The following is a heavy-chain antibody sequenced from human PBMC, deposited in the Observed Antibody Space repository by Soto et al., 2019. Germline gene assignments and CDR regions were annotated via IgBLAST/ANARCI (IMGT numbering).Heavy chain of an antibody. J-gene: IGHJ5*02. CDR2: ISYDGSNK. CDR3: AKDVDFDP. CDR1: GFTFSSYG. V-gene: IGHV3-30*18. Sequence: QVQLVESGGGVVQPGRSLRLCCAASGFTFSSYGMHWVRQAPGKGLEWVAVISYDGSNKYYADSVKGRFTISRDNSKNTLYLQMNSLRAEDTAVYYCAKDVDFDPWGQGTLVTVSS. D-gene: IGHD5-12*01.